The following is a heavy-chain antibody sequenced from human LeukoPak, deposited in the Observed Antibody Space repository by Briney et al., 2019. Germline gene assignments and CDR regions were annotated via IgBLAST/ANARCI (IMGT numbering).Heavy chain of an antibody. CDR1: GFTFSSYA. D-gene: IGHD3-3*01. CDR2: ISYDGSNK. Sequence: GRPLRLSCAASGFTFSSYAMHWVRQAPGKGLEWVAVISYDGSNKYYADSVKGRFTISRDNSKNTLYLQMNSLRAEDTAVYYCARLRFDYWGQGTLVTVSS. V-gene: IGHV3-30*01. CDR3: ARLRFDY. J-gene: IGHJ4*02.